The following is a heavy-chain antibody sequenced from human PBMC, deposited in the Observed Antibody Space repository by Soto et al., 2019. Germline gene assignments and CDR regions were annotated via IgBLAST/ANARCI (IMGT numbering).Heavy chain of an antibody. D-gene: IGHD6-13*01. Sequence: SVKVSCKASGGTFSSNAINWVRQAPGQGLEWMGVIIPNFGPADYAQKFQGRVTITADESKNQFSLQLNSVTPEDTAVYYCARVTAGTFDYWGQGTLVTVSS. CDR2: IIPNFGPA. CDR1: GGTFSSNA. CDR3: ARVTAGTFDY. V-gene: IGHV1-69*13. J-gene: IGHJ4*02.